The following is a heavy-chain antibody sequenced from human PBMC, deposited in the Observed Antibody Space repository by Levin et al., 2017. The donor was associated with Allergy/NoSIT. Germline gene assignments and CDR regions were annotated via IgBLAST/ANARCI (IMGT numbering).Heavy chain of an antibody. CDR3: AREEVGWELLGNFDY. D-gene: IGHD1-26*01. J-gene: IGHJ4*02. CDR1: GFTFSSYS. Sequence: PGGSLRLSCAASGFTFSSYSMNWVRQAPGKGLEWVSYISSSSSTIYYADSVKGRFTISRDNAKNSLYLQMNSLRDEDTAVYYCAREEVGWELLGNFDYWGQGTLVTVSS. V-gene: IGHV3-48*02. CDR2: ISSSSSTI.